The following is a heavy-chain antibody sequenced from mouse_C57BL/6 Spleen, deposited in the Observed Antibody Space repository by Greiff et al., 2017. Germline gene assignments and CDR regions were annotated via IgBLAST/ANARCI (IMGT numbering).Heavy chain of an antibody. CDR2: IDPSDSYT. CDR1: GYTFTSYW. J-gene: IGHJ2*01. D-gene: IGHD2-5*01. Sequence: QVQLQQPGAELVKPGASVKLSCKASGYTFTSYWMQWVKQRPGQGLEWIGEIDPSDSYTNYNQKFKGKATLTVDTSSSTAYMQLSSLTSEDSAVYYCARISNYPDYWGQGTTLTVSS. V-gene: IGHV1-50*01. CDR3: ARISNYPDY.